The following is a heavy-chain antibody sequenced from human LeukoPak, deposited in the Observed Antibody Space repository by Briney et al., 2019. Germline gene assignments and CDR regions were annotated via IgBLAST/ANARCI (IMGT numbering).Heavy chain of an antibody. Sequence: GGSLRLPCAASGFTFSSYAMSWVRQAPGKGLEWVSAISGSGGSTYYADSVKGRFTISRDNSKNTLYLQMNSLRAEDTAVYYCAGGTTVTTYYYYGMDVWGQGTTVTVSS. J-gene: IGHJ6*02. CDR3: AGGTTVTTYYYYGMDV. CDR2: ISGSGGST. D-gene: IGHD4-17*01. CDR1: GFTFSSYA. V-gene: IGHV3-23*01.